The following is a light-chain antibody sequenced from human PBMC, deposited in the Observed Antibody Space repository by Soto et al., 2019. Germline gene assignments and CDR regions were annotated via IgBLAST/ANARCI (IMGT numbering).Light chain of an antibody. V-gene: IGLV1-51*02. CDR3: GTWDSSLSRGV. J-gene: IGLJ1*01. Sequence: SVLPQPPSLSAAPGQKVTISCSGSSSNIGNNYVSWYQQLPGTAPKLLIYENNKRPSGIPDRFSGSKSGTSATLGITGLQTGDEADYYCGTWDSSLSRGVFGTGTKVTVL. CDR2: ENN. CDR1: SSNIGNNY.